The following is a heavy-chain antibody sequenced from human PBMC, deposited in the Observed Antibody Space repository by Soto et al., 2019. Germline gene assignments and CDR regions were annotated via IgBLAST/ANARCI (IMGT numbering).Heavy chain of an antibody. CDR3: AHRTTTVTGWFDP. CDR1: GFSLTTSGVG. Sequence: QIPLKESGPTLVKPPQTLTLPCTFSGFSLTTSGVGVGWIRQPPGKALEWLVLIYWDDDKRYSPSLTSRHTTTTDTSKNQGVLTMPNMDPADTATYFCAHRTTTVTGWFDPWGQGTLVTVSS. J-gene: IGHJ5*02. D-gene: IGHD4-17*01. V-gene: IGHV2-5*02. CDR2: IYWDDDK.